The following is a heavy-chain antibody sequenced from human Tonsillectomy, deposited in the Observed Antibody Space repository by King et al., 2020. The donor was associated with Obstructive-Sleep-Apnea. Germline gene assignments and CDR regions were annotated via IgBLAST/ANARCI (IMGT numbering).Heavy chain of an antibody. J-gene: IGHJ3*02. Sequence: TLKESCPVLVEPTETLTLTCTGSGFSLTNARMGVSWIRQPPGKTLEWLSPTFWNDAKSYSTSLKTRLTLSNDTSKSQVVLTMTNMDPVDTATYYCARIPDYGDYVAFDIWGQGTMVTVSS. D-gene: IGHD4-17*01. CDR3: ARIPDYGDYVAFDI. V-gene: IGHV2-26*01. CDR1: GFSLTNARMG. CDR2: TFWNDAK.